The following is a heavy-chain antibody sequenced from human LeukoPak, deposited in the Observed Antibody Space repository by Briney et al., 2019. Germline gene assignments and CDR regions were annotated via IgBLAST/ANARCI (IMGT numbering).Heavy chain of an antibody. D-gene: IGHD7-27*01. V-gene: IGHV4-59*01. CDR2: IYYSGGT. Sequence: SETLSLTCTVSGGSINYYYWMWIRLPPGKGLEWIGYIYYSGGTHYNPSLKSRVTMLVDTSKNQFSLKLTAVTAADTAVYYCAREIPGAGHFDYWGQGSLVTVSS. CDR1: GGSINYYY. CDR3: AREIPGAGHFDY. J-gene: IGHJ4*02.